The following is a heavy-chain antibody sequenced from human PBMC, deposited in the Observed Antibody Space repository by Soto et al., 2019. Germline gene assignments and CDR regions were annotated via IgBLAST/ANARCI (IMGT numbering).Heavy chain of an antibody. V-gene: IGHV3-30*18. Sequence: GGSLRLSCAASGFTFSSYGMHWVRQAPGKGLEWVAVISYDGSNKYYADSVKGRFTISRDNSKNTLYLQMNSLRAEDTAVYYCAKDFSIRRSWYYLDWFDPWGQGTLVTVSS. CDR1: GFTFSSYG. J-gene: IGHJ5*02. D-gene: IGHD6-13*01. CDR2: ISYDGSNK. CDR3: AKDFSIRRSWYYLDWFDP.